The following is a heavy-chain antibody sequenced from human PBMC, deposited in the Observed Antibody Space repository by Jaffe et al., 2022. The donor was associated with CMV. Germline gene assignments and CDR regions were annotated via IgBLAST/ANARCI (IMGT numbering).Heavy chain of an antibody. CDR3: TTDPDIVVVVAATPGGAFDI. CDR1: GFTFSNAW. V-gene: IGHV3-15*01. D-gene: IGHD2-15*01. J-gene: IGHJ3*02. CDR2: IKSKTDGGTT. Sequence: EVQLVESGGGLVKPGGSLRLSCAASGFTFSNAWMSWVRQAPGKGLEWVGRIKSKTDGGTTDYAAPVKGRFTISRDDSKNTLYLQMNSLKTEDTAMYYCTTDPDIVVVVAATPGGAFDIWGQGTMVTVSS.